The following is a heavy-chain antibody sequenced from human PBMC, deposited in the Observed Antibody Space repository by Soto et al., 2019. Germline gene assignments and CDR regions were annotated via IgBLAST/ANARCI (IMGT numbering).Heavy chain of an antibody. J-gene: IGHJ5*02. Sequence: SETLSLTCAVYGGSFSGYYWSWIRQPPGKGLEWIGEINHSGSTNYNPSLKSRVTISVDTSKNQFSLKLSSVTAADTAVYYCAREGDSSSWYNWLDPWGQGTLVTVSS. V-gene: IGHV4-34*01. CDR3: AREGDSSSWYNWLDP. CDR1: GGSFSGYY. CDR2: INHSGST. D-gene: IGHD6-13*01.